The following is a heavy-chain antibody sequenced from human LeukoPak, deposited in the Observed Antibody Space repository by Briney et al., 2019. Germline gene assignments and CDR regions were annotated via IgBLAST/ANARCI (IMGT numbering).Heavy chain of an antibody. D-gene: IGHD5-18*01. Sequence: PGGSLRLSCAASGFTFSSYSMNWVRQAPGKGLEWVSHITASGTAMFYADSVKGRFTISRDNAKNSLYLQMNSLRAEDTAVYYCARDRIDSYGLDYWGQGTLVTVSS. V-gene: IGHV3-48*01. J-gene: IGHJ4*02. CDR1: GFTFSSYS. CDR3: ARDRIDSYGLDY. CDR2: ITASGTAM.